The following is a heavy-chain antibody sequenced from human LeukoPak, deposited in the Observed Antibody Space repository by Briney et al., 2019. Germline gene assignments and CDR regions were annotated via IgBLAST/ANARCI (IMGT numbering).Heavy chain of an antibody. CDR3: ARVRREKYFDY. V-gene: IGHV4-34*01. D-gene: IGHD1-26*01. J-gene: IGHJ4*02. CDR1: GFTFSSYS. CDR2: INHSGST. Sequence: GSLRLSCAASGFTFSSYSMNWVRQPPGKGLEWIGEINHSGSTNYNPSLKSRVTISVDTSKNQFSLKLSSVTAADTAVYYCARVRREKYFDYWGQGTLVTVSS.